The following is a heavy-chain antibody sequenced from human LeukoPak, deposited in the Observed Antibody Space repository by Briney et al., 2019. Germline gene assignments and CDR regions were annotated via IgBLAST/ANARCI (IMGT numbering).Heavy chain of an antibody. D-gene: IGHD5-12*01. CDR3: AREYGSGYDFLR. CDR1: GGSISSGDYY. CDR2: IYYSGST. J-gene: IGHJ4*02. Sequence: SQTLSLTCTVSGGSISSGDYYWSWIRQPPGKGLEWIGYIYYSGSTYYNLSLKSRVTISVDTSKNQFSLKLSSVTAADTAVYYCAREYGSGYDFLRWGQGTLVTVSS. V-gene: IGHV4-30-4*08.